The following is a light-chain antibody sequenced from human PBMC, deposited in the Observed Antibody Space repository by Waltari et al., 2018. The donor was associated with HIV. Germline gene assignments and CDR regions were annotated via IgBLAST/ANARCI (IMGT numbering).Light chain of an antibody. CDR2: DLS. CDR3: SSYTSSSTLGV. Sequence: QSALTQPASVSGSPGQSITISCTGTSSDIGGYNYVSWYQQHPGKAPKLMISDLSHRPSGVSNRFSGSKSGNTASLTISGLQAEDEADYYCSSYTSSSTLGVFGSGTKVTVL. J-gene: IGLJ1*01. CDR1: SSDIGGYNY. V-gene: IGLV2-14*03.